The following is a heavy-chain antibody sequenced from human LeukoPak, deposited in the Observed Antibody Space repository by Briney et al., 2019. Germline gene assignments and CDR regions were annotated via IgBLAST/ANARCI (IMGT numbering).Heavy chain of an antibody. J-gene: IGHJ5*02. V-gene: IGHV1-69*05. CDR1: GGTFGSYA. CDR2: IIPIFGTA. Sequence: SVKVSCKASGGTFGSYAISWVRQAPGQGLEWMGGIIPIFGTANYAQKFQGRVTITTDESTSTAYMELSSLRSEDTAVYYCARGAAYCGGDCSNNWFDPWGQGTLVTVSS. D-gene: IGHD2-21*02. CDR3: ARGAAYCGGDCSNNWFDP.